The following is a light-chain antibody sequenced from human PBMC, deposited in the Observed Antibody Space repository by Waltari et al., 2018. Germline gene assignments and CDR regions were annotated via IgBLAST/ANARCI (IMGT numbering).Light chain of an antibody. J-gene: IGLJ2*01. CDR1: SSDVGGYNY. V-gene: IGLV2-8*01. Sequence: QSALTQPPSASGSPGQSVTISCTGTSSDVGGYNYVSWYQQHPGKAPKLMIYDVSKRPSGFPDRFSGSKSGNTASLTVSGLQADDEADYYCSSYAGSNNLVFGGGTKLTVL. CDR3: SSYAGSNNLV. CDR2: DVS.